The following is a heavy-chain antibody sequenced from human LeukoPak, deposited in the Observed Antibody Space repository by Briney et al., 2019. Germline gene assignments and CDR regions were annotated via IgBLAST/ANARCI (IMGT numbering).Heavy chain of an antibody. CDR3: ARQTMVRGVGPFDY. V-gene: IGHV3-53*01. CDR2: IYSGGST. J-gene: IGHJ4*02. Sequence: GGSLRLSCAASGFTVSSNYMSWVRQAPGKGLEWVSVIYSGGSTYYADSVKGRFTISRDNSKNTLYLQMNSLRAEDTAVYYCARQTMVRGVGPFDYWGQGTLVTVSS. CDR1: GFTVSSNY. D-gene: IGHD3-10*01.